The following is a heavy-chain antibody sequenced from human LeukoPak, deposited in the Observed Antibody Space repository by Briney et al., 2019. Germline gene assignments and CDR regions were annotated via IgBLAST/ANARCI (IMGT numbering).Heavy chain of an antibody. Sequence: GGSLRLSCAASGFTFDDYGMSWVRQAPGKGLEWGSGMNWNGGSTGYADSVKGRFTISRDNAKNSLYLQMNSLRAEDTALYHCARRGVGANYYFDYWGQGTLVTVSS. J-gene: IGHJ4*02. V-gene: IGHV3-20*01. CDR2: MNWNGGST. CDR1: GFTFDDYG. CDR3: ARRGVGANYYFDY. D-gene: IGHD1-26*01.